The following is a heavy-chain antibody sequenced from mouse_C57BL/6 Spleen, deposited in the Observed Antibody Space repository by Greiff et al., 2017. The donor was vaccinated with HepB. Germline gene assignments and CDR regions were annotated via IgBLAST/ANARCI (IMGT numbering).Heavy chain of an antibody. V-gene: IGHV1-15*01. Sequence: QVQLQQSGAELVRPGASVTLSCKASGYTFTDYEMHWVKQTPVHGLEWIGAIDPETGGTAYNQKFKGKAILTADKSSSTAYMELRSLTSEDSAVYYCTSELASAWFAYWGQGTLVTVSA. CDR1: GYTFTDYE. CDR2: IDPETGGT. J-gene: IGHJ3*01. CDR3: TSELASAWFAY. D-gene: IGHD6-1*01.